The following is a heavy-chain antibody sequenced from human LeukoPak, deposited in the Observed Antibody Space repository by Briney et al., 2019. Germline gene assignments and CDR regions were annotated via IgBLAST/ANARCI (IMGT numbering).Heavy chain of an antibody. CDR2: ISSGGSTI. J-gene: IGHJ4*02. D-gene: IGHD1-26*01. CDR1: GFTFSNYE. Sequence: GGSLRLSCAASGFTFSNYEMNWVRQAPGKGLEWVSYISSGGSTIYYADSVKGRFTISRDNAKNSLFLQMNSLRAEDTAVYYCANCYSGSYDFDYWGQGTLVTVSS. CDR3: ANCYSGSYDFDY. V-gene: IGHV3-48*03.